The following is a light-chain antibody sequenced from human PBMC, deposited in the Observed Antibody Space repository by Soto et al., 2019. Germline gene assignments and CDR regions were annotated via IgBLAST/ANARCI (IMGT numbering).Light chain of an antibody. CDR2: GNS. CDR1: SSNIGAGYD. V-gene: IGLV1-40*01. J-gene: IGLJ1*01. Sequence: QSVLTQPPSVSGSPGQRVTISCTGSSSNIGAGYDVHWYQQLPGTAPKLLIYGNSNRPSGVPDRLYGSKSGSSASLAITGLQDEDEADYYCQSYDSSLSVYVFGTGTKVTVL. CDR3: QSYDSSLSVYV.